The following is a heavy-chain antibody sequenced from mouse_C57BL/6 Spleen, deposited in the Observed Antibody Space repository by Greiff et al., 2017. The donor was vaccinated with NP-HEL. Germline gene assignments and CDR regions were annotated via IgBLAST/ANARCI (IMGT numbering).Heavy chain of an antibody. V-gene: IGHV1-15*01. J-gene: IGHJ2*01. CDR3: TREDYAYYFDY. Sequence: QVQLQQSGAELVRPGASVTLSCKASGYTFTDYEMHWVKQTPVHGLEWIGAIDPETGGTAYNQKFKGKAILTADKSSSTAYMRLRSLTSEDSAVYYCTREDYAYYFDYWGQGTTLTVSS. CDR1: GYTFTDYE. CDR2: IDPETGGT. D-gene: IGHD2-4*01.